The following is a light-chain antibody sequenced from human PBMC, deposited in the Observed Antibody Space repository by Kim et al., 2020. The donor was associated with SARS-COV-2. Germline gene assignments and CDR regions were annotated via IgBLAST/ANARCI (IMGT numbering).Light chain of an antibody. CDR1: EDINHF. CDR3: EQYDDLPIT. V-gene: IGKV1-33*01. J-gene: IGKJ5*01. Sequence: PSIWDRVTLTCPASEDINHFFKWYKQKPGKAPKRLIYDASKVAAGVPSRFSGSGSGTEFTFTITSLQPDNFSMYFCEQYDDLPITFGQGTRLGIK. CDR2: DAS.